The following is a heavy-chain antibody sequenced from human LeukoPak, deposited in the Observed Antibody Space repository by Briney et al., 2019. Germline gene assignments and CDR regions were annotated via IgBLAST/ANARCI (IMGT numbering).Heavy chain of an antibody. CDR1: GFTFSSYW. Sequence: GGSLRLSCAASGFTFSSYWMHWVRQAPGKGLVWVSRINSDGSSTSYADSVKGRFTISRDNAKNTLYLQMNSLRAEDTAVYYCARSPLIAARPFDYWGQGTLVTVS. CDR3: ARSPLIAARPFDY. D-gene: IGHD6-6*01. V-gene: IGHV3-74*01. CDR2: INSDGSST. J-gene: IGHJ4*02.